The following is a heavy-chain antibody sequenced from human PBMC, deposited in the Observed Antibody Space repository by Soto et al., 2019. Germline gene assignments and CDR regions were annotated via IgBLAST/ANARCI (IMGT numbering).Heavy chain of an antibody. J-gene: IGHJ3*02. CDR1: GYTFTGYY. CDR2: INPNSGGT. CDR3: ARHTVTTVDDAFDI. Sequence: ASVKVSCKASGYTFTGYYMHWVRQAPGQGLEWMGWINPNSGGTNYAQKFQGWVTMTRDTSISTAYMELSRLRSDDTAVYYCARHTVTTVDDAFDIWGQGTMVTVSS. D-gene: IGHD4-17*01. V-gene: IGHV1-2*04.